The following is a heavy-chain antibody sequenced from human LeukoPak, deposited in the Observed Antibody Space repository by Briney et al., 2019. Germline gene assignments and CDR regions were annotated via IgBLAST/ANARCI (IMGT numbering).Heavy chain of an antibody. CDR2: INPNSGGT. J-gene: IGHJ4*02. D-gene: IGHD6-13*01. Sequence: ASVKVSCKASGYSFTSYGISWVRQAPGQGLEWMGWINPNSGGTNYAQKFQGRVTMTRDTSISTAYMELSRLRSDDTAVYYCARRIAAAGDYWGQGTLVTVSS. V-gene: IGHV1-2*02. CDR1: GYSFTSYG. CDR3: ARRIAAAGDY.